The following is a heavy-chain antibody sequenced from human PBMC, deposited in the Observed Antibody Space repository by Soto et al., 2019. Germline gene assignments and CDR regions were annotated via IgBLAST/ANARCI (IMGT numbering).Heavy chain of an antibody. Sequence: QVQLQESGPGLVKPSETLSLTCTVSGGSISSYYWSWIRQPPGKGLEWIGYIYYSGSTNYNPSLKSRVTTPVDKSQSQFSVKLSSVTDADTAVYYCAREYCDFWRVAEYWVDPWGQVTLVTVSS. CDR1: GGSISSYY. CDR3: AREYCDFWRVAEYWVDP. J-gene: IGHJ5*02. D-gene: IGHD3-3*01. CDR2: IYYSGST. V-gene: IGHV4-59*01.